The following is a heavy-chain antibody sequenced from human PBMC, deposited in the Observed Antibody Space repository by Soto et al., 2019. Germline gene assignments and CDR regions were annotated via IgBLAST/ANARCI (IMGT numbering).Heavy chain of an antibody. CDR3: ARQGTMVRGVLVDY. V-gene: IGHV4-59*08. J-gene: IGHJ4*02. Sequence: QVQLQESGPGLVKPSETLSLTCTVSGGSISSYYWSWIRQPPGKGLEWIGYIYYSGSTNYNPSLKSRVTISVDTSKNQFSLKLSSVTAADTAVYYCARQGTMVRGVLVDYWGQGTLVTVSS. D-gene: IGHD3-10*01. CDR2: IYYSGST. CDR1: GGSISSYY.